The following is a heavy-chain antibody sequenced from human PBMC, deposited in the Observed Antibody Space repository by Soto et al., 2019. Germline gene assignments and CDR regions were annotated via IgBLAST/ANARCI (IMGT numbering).Heavy chain of an antibody. CDR1: GFTFSSYG. V-gene: IGHV3-30*18. Sequence: GGSLRLSCAASGFTFSSYGMHWVRQAPGKGLEWVAVISYDGSNKYYADSVKGRFTISRDNSKNTLYLQMNSLRAEDTAVYYCANLVAGTSYYYGMDVWGQGTTVTVSS. J-gene: IGHJ6*02. CDR3: ANLVAGTSYYYGMDV. CDR2: ISYDGSNK. D-gene: IGHD6-19*01.